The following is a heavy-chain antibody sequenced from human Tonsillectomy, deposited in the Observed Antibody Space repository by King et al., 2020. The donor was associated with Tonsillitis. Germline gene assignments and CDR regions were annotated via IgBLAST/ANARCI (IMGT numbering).Heavy chain of an antibody. V-gene: IGHV4-34*01. CDR2: INQSGGA. Sequence: QVQLQQWGAGLLKPSETLSLTCAVYGESFSANYWSWIRQPPGKGLEWIGEINQSGGANYNPSLKSRATISEDTSKSQFSLRLSSVTAADTAAYYCACGALDIWGQGTMVTVSS. CDR1: GESFSANY. J-gene: IGHJ3*02. CDR3: ACGALDI.